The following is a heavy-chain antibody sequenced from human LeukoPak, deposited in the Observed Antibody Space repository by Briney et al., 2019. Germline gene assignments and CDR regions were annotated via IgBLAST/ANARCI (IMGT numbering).Heavy chain of an antibody. Sequence: PGGSLRLSCAASGFTFTNNWMSWVRQAPGKGLEWVANIKSDGSEKYYVDSVEGRFTISRDNAKNTVSLQMDSLRGEDTAGYYCVRALGSPTADHWGQGTLVTVSS. CDR2: IKSDGSEK. V-gene: IGHV3-7*01. D-gene: IGHD3-16*01. J-gene: IGHJ4*02. CDR1: GFTFTNNW. CDR3: VRALGSPTADH.